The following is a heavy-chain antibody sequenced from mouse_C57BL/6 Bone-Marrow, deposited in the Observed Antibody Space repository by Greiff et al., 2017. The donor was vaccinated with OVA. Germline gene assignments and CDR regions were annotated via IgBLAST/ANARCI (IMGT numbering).Heavy chain of an antibody. J-gene: IGHJ1*03. D-gene: IGHD2-2*01. CDR1: GYSFTGYF. CDR3: ARPGGYYWYFDV. V-gene: IGHV1-20*01. Sequence: EVQLQQSGPELVKPGDSVKISCKASGYSFTGYFMNWVMQSHGKSLEWIGRINPYNGDTFYNQKFKGKATLTVDKSSSTAHMELRSLTSEDSAVYYCARPGGYYWYFDVWGTGTTVTVSS. CDR2: INPYNGDT.